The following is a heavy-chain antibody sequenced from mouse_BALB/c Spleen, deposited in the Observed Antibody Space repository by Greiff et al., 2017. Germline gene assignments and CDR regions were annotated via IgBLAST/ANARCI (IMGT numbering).Heavy chain of an antibody. Sequence: EVQRVESGGDLVKPGGSLKLSCAASGFTFSSYGMSWVRQTPDKRLEWVATISSGGSYTYYPDSVKGRFTISRDNAKNTLYLQMSSLKSEDTAMYYCARPPYYGSSYEYWGQGTTLTVSS. CDR2: ISSGGSYT. D-gene: IGHD1-1*01. CDR3: ARPPYYGSSYEY. CDR1: GFTFSSYG. J-gene: IGHJ2*01. V-gene: IGHV5-6*01.